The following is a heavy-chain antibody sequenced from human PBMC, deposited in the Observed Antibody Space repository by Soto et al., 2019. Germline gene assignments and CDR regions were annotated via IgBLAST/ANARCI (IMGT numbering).Heavy chain of an antibody. D-gene: IGHD2-2*01. Sequence: PGGSLRLSCAASGFTFSSYWMSWVRQAPGKGLEWVANINQDGSEKYYVDSVKGRFTISRDNAKNSLHLQMNSLRAEDTAVYYCARGVVLVAAATYWFAPWGQGTLVTVSS. CDR1: GFTFSSYW. J-gene: IGHJ5*02. CDR3: ARGVVLVAAATYWFAP. V-gene: IGHV3-7*01. CDR2: INQDGSEK.